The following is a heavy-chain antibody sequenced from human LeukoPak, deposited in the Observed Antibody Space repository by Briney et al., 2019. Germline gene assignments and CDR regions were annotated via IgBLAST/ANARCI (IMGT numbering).Heavy chain of an antibody. Sequence: GRSLRLSCAASGFTFSSYAMHWVRQAPGKGLEWVAVITYDGSNKYYADSVKGRFTISRDNAKNSLYLQMNSLRAEDTAVYYCAREGEEMATMSFGYWGQGTLGSVSS. D-gene: IGHD5-24*01. V-gene: IGHV3-30-3*01. CDR1: GFTFSSYA. CDR3: AREGEEMATMSFGY. CDR2: ITYDGSNK. J-gene: IGHJ4*02.